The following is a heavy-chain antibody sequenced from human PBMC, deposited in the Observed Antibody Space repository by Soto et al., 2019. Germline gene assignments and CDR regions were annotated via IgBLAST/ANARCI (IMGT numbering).Heavy chain of an antibody. D-gene: IGHD3-3*01. V-gene: IGHV4-39*01. CDR2: IYYSGST. CDR1: GGSISSSGYY. J-gene: IGHJ6*02. CDR3: GRLNNYEFWSGSLDPYYYYGMDV. Sequence: QLQLQESGPGLVKPSETLSLTCTVSGGSISSSGYYWGWIRQPPGKGLEWIGSIYYSGSTYYNPSLKSLGTISVDTSNNQCSRKLSSVTAADTAVYYCGRLNNYEFWSGSLDPYYYYGMDVWGQGTTVTVS.